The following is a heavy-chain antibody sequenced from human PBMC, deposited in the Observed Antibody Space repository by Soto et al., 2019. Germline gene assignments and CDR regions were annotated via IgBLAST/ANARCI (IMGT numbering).Heavy chain of an antibody. CDR1: GFTFSSYA. J-gene: IGHJ4*02. Sequence: GGSLRLSCAASGFTFSSYAMSWVRQAPGKGLEWVSAISGSGGSTYYAGSVKGRFTISRDNSKNTLYLQMNSLRAEDTAVYYCAKGGPVVPAARAFDYWGQGTLVTVSS. D-gene: IGHD2-2*01. CDR3: AKGGPVVPAARAFDY. V-gene: IGHV3-23*01. CDR2: ISGSGGST.